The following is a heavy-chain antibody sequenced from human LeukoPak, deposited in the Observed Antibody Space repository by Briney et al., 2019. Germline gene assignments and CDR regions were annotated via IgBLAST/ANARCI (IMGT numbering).Heavy chain of an antibody. J-gene: IGHJ6*02. CDR1: GFTFSSYA. V-gene: IGHV3-23*01. CDR3: AKDRWDSGSYSALYYYYYGMDV. Sequence: PGGSLRLSCAASGFTFSSYAMSWVRQAPGKGLEWVSAISGSGGSTYYADSVKGRFTISRDNSKNTLYLQMNSLRAEDTAVYYCAKDRWDSGSYSALYYYYYGMDVWGQGTTVTVSS. CDR2: ISGSGGST. D-gene: IGHD1-26*01.